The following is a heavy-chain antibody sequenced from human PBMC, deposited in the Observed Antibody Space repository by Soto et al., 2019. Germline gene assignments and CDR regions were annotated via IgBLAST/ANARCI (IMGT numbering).Heavy chain of an antibody. D-gene: IGHD1-26*01. Sequence: EVQLVETGGGLIQPGESLTLSCAASGFTVSNNYMSWVRQAPGKGLEWVSLIYSGITTYYADSVKGRFTFSRDNSKNTLYLHMNSLYAGDSDVYCCARIRGAEWALHYNYFDTWGQGNLVTVSS. J-gene: IGHJ4*02. CDR2: IYSGITT. CDR1: GFTVSNNY. V-gene: IGHV3-53*02. CDR3: ARIRGAEWALHYNYFDT.